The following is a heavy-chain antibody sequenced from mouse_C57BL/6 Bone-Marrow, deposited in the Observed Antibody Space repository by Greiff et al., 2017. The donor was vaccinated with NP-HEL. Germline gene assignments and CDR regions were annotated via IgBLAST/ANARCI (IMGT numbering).Heavy chain of an antibody. D-gene: IGHD1-1*01. CDR1: GYTFTSYW. V-gene: IGHV1-69*01. Sequence: VQLQQPGAELVMPGASVKLSCKASGYTFTSYWMHWVKQRPGQGLEWIGEIDPSDSYTNYNQKFKGKSTLTVDKSSSTAYMQLSSLTSEDSAVYYCARGHYYGSGFYYFDYWGQGTTLTVSS. CDR3: ARGHYYGSGFYYFDY. CDR2: IDPSDSYT. J-gene: IGHJ2*01.